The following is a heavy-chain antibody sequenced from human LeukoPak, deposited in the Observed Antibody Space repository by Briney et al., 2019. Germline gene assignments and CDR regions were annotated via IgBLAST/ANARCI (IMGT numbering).Heavy chain of an antibody. J-gene: IGHJ4*02. V-gene: IGHV1-2*02. D-gene: IGHD2-15*01. CDR1: GYTFTGYY. Sequence: VSVKVSCKASGYTFTGYYMHWVRQAPGQGLEWMGWINPNSGGTNYAQKFQGRVTMARDTSISTAYMELSRLRSDDTAVYYCARATSTAATDGRDSYWGQGTLVTVSS. CDR3: ARATSTAATDGRDSY. CDR2: INPNSGGT.